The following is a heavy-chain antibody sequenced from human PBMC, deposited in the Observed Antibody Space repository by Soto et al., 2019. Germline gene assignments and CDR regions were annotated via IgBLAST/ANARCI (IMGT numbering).Heavy chain of an antibody. J-gene: IGHJ5*02. CDR2: ISSSSSST. CDR1: GFTFSDYY. CDR3: VRDSSDIVVVPAAIEGVRAP. V-gene: IGHV3-11*06. D-gene: IGHD2-2*02. Sequence: PGGSLRLSCSASGFTFSDYYMSWIRQAPGKGLEWVSYISSSSSSTRYADSVKGRFIISRDNAKNSLYLQMNSLRAEETAVYYCVRDSSDIVVVPAAIEGVRAPWGQGTLVTVSS.